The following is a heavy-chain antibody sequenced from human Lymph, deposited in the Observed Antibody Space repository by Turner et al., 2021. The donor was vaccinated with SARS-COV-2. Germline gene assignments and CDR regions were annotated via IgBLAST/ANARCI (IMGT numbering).Heavy chain of an antibody. V-gene: IGHV3-15*01. Sequence: EVHVLEFGGVLEQHVGSLRVSSPAAGFTFSNAWMSWVPQAPGKRLGWVGRIKSKADGGTTDYAAPVKGIVTISRDDSNYTMYLQMSSLKPEDTAVYYCTTDPGQLVPYVDYWGQGTLVTVSS. D-gene: IGHD6-6*01. CDR1: GFTFSNAW. CDR3: TTDPGQLVPYVDY. CDR2: IKSKADGGTT. J-gene: IGHJ4*02.